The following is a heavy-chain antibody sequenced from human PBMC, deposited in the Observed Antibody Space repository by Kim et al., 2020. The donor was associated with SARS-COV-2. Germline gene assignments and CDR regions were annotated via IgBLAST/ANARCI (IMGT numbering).Heavy chain of an antibody. J-gene: IGHJ3*02. CDR1: GFPFSRST. CDR3: AKGPWDVPHCFEI. V-gene: IGHV3-23*01. CDR2: IGYSGRDR. Sequence: GGSLRLSCEASGFPFSRSTMSWVRQAPGKGLEWVSAIGYSGRDRYYADSVKGRLTVSRDNSRSTLYLEMTNLRPDDTGLYYCAKGPWDVPHCFEIWGQGALVTVSS. D-gene: IGHD1-26*01.